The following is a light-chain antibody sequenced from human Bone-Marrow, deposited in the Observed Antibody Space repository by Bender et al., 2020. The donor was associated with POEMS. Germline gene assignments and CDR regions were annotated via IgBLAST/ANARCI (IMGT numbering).Light chain of an antibody. CDR3: QSYDSSLRGYV. CDR2: GNI. CDR1: TSNIWAGYD. Sequence: QSVLTQPPSVSGAPGQRVTISCTGSTSNIWAGYDVHWYQQLPGTAPKLLIYGNINRPSGVPDRFSGSKSGTSASLVMTGLQAEDEADYYCQSYDSSLRGYVFGTGTKVTVL. V-gene: IGLV1-40*01. J-gene: IGLJ1*01.